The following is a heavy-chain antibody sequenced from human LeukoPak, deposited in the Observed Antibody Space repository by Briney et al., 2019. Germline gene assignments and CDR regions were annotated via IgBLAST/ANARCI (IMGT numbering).Heavy chain of an antibody. CDR3: ARQVGGSYGEYYFDY. CDR1: GGSFSGYY. V-gene: IGHV4-34*01. J-gene: IGHJ4*02. CDR2: INHSGST. D-gene: IGHD1-26*01. Sequence: SETLSLTCAVYGGSFSGYYWSWIRQPPGKGLEWIGEINHSGSTNYNPSLKSRVTISVDTSKNQFSLKLSSVTAADTAVYYCARQVGGSYGEYYFDYWGQGTLVTVSS.